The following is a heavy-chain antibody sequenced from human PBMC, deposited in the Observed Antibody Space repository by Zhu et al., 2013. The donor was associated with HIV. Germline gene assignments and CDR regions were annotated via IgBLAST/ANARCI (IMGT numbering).Heavy chain of an antibody. D-gene: IGHD4-4*01. CDR1: GGTFSNYA. J-gene: IGHJ4*02. CDR3: ARREKAYDNSGLFDY. V-gene: IGHV1-69*17. Sequence: QVTVMQSEAVVKKPGSSVRISCKSTGGTFSNYAITWVRQAPGQGFEWLGGIIPAFGVVNYSQKVQGRITISASKETSTDFLELRSVTSGDTGIYYCARREKAYDNSGLFDYWGQGTLVTVSS. CDR2: IIPAFGVV.